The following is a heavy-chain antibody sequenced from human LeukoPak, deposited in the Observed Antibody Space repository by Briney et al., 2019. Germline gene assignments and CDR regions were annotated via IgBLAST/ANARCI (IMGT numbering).Heavy chain of an antibody. CDR2: FDPEDGET. D-gene: IGHD1-26*01. V-gene: IGHV1-24*01. Sequence: ASVKVSCKASGGTFSSYAISRVRQAPGKGLEWMGGFDPEDGETIYAQKFQGRVTMTEDTSTDTAYMELSSLRSEDTAVYYCATGGSGSYLPYYMDVWGKGTTVTVSS. CDR3: ATGGSGSYLPYYMDV. CDR1: GGTFSSYA. J-gene: IGHJ6*03.